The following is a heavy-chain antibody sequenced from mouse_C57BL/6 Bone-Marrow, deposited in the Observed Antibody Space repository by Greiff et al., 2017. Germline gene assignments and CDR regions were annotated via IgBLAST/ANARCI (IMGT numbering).Heavy chain of an antibody. CDR1: GFSLSTSNMG. CDR3: AQMYGSYFDY. V-gene: IGHV8-5*01. J-gene: IGHJ2*01. Sequence: QVTLKVSGPGILQPSQTLSLTCSFSGFSLSTSNMGIGWIRQPSGKGLEWLAHIWWNDDKYYNPSLKSLLTISKDTSNNQVFLQITSVDTAATATYYCAQMYGSYFDYWGQGTTLTVSS. CDR2: IWWNDDK. D-gene: IGHD2-10*02.